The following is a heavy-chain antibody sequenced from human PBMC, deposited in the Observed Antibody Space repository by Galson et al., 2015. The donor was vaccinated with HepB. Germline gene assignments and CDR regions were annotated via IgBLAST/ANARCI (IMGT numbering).Heavy chain of an antibody. V-gene: IGHV3-15*07. CDR2: IKSKADGGTT. D-gene: IGHD2-15*01. Sequence: SLRLSCAASGFTLSNAWMNWVRQAPGKGLEWVGRIKSKADGGTTDYIAPVKDRFIISRDDSKDTPYLQTHSLKTEDTAVYYCTTVMWYGPRCWGQGTLVTVSP. CDR1: GFTLSNAW. CDR3: TTVMWYGPRC. J-gene: IGHJ4*02.